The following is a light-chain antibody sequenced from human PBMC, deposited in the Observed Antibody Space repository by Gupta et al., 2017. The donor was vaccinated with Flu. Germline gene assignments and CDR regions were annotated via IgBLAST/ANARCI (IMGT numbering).Light chain of an antibody. J-gene: IGLJ3*02. V-gene: IGLV1-44*01. CDR1: SPNIGSNA. CDR3: AAWDDSLNGRV. CDR2: SHN. Sequence: ISCSGSSPNIGSNALNWYQQLPGTAPKLLIYSHNQRPSGVPDRFSGSKSGTSASLAISGLQSEDEADYYCAAWDDSLNGRVFGGGTQVTVL.